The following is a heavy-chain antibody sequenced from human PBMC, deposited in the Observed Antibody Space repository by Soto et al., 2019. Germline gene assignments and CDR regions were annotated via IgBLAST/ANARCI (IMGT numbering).Heavy chain of an antibody. V-gene: IGHV6-1*01. J-gene: IGHJ4*02. D-gene: IGHD6-6*01. CDR3: AVEYSSSSGDYFDY. CDR2: TYYRSKWYN. CDR1: GDSVSSNRAA. Sequence: SQTLSLTCVISGDSVSSNRAAWNWIRQSPSRGLEWLGRTYYRSKWYNDYEVSVKSRITINPDTSKNQFALQLNSVTPEDTAVYYCAVEYSSSSGDYFDYWGQGTLVTVSS.